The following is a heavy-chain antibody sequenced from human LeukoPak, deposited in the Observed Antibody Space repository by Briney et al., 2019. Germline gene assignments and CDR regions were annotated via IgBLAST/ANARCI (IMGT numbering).Heavy chain of an antibody. Sequence: SVKVSCKASGGTFNSYAINWVRQAPGQGLEWMGGIIPRLGTTKYIEKFQGRITITTDESTTTAYMELTSLRTEDTAVYYCAADGTDWGQGTLVTVSS. CDR1: GGTFNSYA. CDR3: AADGTD. V-gene: IGHV1-69*05. J-gene: IGHJ4*02. CDR2: IIPRLGTT.